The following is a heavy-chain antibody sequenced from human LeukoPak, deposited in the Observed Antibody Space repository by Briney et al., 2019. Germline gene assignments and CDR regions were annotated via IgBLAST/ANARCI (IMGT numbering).Heavy chain of an antibody. CDR3: AADDTSSGTGGSY. CDR2: ISDSGVGT. Sequence: AGGSLRLSCAASGFTFSSYAMSWVRQAPGKGLEWVSAISDSGVGTYYADSVKGRFTISRDNAKNSLYLQMNSLRAEDTALYYCAADDTSSGTGGSYWGQGTLVTVSS. J-gene: IGHJ4*02. V-gene: IGHV3-23*01. CDR1: GFTFSSYA. D-gene: IGHD2-8*02.